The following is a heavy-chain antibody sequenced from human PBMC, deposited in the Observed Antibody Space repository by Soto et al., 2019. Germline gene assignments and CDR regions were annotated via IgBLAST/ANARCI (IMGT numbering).Heavy chain of an antibody. CDR1: GFTFSSYA. CDR3: AKDIVKYTYGACDY. D-gene: IGHD5-18*01. J-gene: IGHJ4*02. Sequence: GGSLRLSCVGSGFTFSSYAMSWVRQAPGKGPEWVAGISGSSLKVSYRDSVKGRFTISRDNSKNTLYLQLNSLRTEDTAVYYCAKDIVKYTYGACDYWGQGVLVTVSS. V-gene: IGHV3-23*01. CDR2: ISGSSLKV.